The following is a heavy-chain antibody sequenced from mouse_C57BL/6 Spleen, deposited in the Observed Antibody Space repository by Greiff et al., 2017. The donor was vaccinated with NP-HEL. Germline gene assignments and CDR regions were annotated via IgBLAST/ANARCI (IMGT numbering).Heavy chain of an antibody. CDR3: ASMITTGFDY. D-gene: IGHD2-4*01. CDR2: INPSSGYT. Sequence: QVQLQQSGADLAKPGASVKLSCKASGYTFTSYWMHWVKQRPGQGLEWIGYINPSSGYTKSNQKFKGKATLTVDKSSSTAYMQLSSLTYEDSAVYYCASMITTGFDYWGQGTTLTVSS. J-gene: IGHJ2*01. CDR1: GYTFTSYW. V-gene: IGHV1-7*01.